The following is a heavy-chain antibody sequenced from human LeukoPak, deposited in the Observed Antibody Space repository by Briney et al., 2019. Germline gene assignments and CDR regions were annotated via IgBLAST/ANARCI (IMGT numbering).Heavy chain of an antibody. CDR3: AKMMFPCSGGSCYESLDY. CDR1: GFTFSSYG. D-gene: IGHD2-15*01. J-gene: IGHJ4*02. V-gene: IGHV3-23*01. CDR2: ISGSGGST. Sequence: GGSLRLSCAASGFTFSSYGMSWVRQAPGKGLEWVSAISGSGGSTYYADSVKGRFTISRDNSKNTLYLQMNSLRAEDTAVYYCAKMMFPCSGGSCYESLDYWGQGTLVTVSS.